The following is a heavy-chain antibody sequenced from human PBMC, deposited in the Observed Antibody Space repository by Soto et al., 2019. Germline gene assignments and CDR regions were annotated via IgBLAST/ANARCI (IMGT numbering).Heavy chain of an antibody. V-gene: IGHV5-10-1*03. CDR2: IDPSDSQT. Sequence: EVQLEQSGAEVKKPGESLTISCKGSGYSFAGYWITWVRQMPGKGLEWMGRIDPSDSQTYYSPSFRGHVTISAAKSITTVFLQWSSLRASDTAMYYCARQIYDSDSGPNFQHYFDSWGQGTLVTVSS. D-gene: IGHD3-22*01. CDR1: GYSFAGYW. CDR3: ARQIYDSDSGPNFQHYFDS. J-gene: IGHJ4*02.